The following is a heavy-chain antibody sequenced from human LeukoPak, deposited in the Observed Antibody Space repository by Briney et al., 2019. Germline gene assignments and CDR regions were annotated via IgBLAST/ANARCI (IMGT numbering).Heavy chain of an antibody. V-gene: IGHV3-21*01. CDR1: GFTFGSYS. J-gene: IGHJ4*02. CDR2: ISSSSSYI. CDR3: ARDSPRSWGAFDY. D-gene: IGHD3-16*01. Sequence: GGSLRLSCAASGFTFGSYSMNWVRQAPGKGLEWVSSISSSSSYIYYADSVKGRFTISRDNAKNSLYLQMNSLRAEDTAVYYCARDSPRSWGAFDYWGQGTLVTVSS.